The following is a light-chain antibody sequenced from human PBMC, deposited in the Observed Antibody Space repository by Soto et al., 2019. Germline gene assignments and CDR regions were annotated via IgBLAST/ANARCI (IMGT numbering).Light chain of an antibody. Sequence: DIQMTQSPDSLSASVGDRVTITCRASQTISSWLAWYQQKPGKAPKLLIYKASTLKSGVPSRFSGSGSGTEFTLTISSLQPDDFATYYCQHYNSYSEAFGQGAKVDI. CDR3: QHYNSYSEA. V-gene: IGKV1-5*03. CDR2: KAS. CDR1: QTISSW. J-gene: IGKJ1*01.